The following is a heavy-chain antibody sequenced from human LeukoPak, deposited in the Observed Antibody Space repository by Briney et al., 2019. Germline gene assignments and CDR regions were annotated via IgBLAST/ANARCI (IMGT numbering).Heavy chain of an antibody. D-gene: IGHD2-15*01. Sequence: SETLSLTCTVSGGSISSYYWSWIRQPPGKGLEWIGYIYYSGSTNHNPSLKSRVTISVDTSKNQFSLKLSSVTAADTAVYYCAREYCSGGSCLDPWGQGTLVTVSS. J-gene: IGHJ5*02. CDR2: IYYSGST. V-gene: IGHV4-59*01. CDR3: AREYCSGGSCLDP. CDR1: GGSISSYY.